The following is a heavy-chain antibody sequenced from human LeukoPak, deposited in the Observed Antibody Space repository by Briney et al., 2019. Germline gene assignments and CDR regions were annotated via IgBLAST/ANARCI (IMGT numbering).Heavy chain of an antibody. CDR2: MFYSGST. V-gene: IGHV4-39*01. Sequence: SETLSLTCSVSGGPMKTPSHYWDWIRQSPGKGLEWIGGMFYSGSTYFNPSLRRRVTISGDTSTNQISLSLTSVTAAATAVYYCARRNTEVPDTLPLNAFDVWGQGAKVIVSS. CDR1: GGPMKTPSHY. J-gene: IGHJ3*01. D-gene: IGHD1/OR15-1a*01. CDR3: ARRNTEVPDTLPLNAFDV.